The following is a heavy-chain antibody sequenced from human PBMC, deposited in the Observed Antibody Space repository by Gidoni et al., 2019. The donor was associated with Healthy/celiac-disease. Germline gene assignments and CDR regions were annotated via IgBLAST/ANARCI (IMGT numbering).Heavy chain of an antibody. V-gene: IGHV4-4*02. CDR3: ARVYGSWTHNWFDP. CDR2: IYHSGST. D-gene: IGHD6-13*01. J-gene: IGHJ5*02. CDR1: GGSISSSNW. Sequence: QVQLQESGPGLVKPSETLSLTCAVSGGSISSSNWWSWVRQPPGKGLEWIGDIYHSGSTNYNPSLKCRVTISVDKSKNQFSLKLSSVTAADTAVYYCARVYGSWTHNWFDPWGQGTLVTVSS.